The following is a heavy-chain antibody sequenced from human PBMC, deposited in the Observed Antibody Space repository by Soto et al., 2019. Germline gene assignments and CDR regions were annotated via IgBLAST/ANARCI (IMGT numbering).Heavy chain of an antibody. Sequence: SETLSLTCAVYGGSFSGYYWSWIRQPPGKGLEWIGEINHSGSTKYNPSLKSRVTISVDTSKNQFSLKLSSVTAADTAVYYCASPSRFDSSGYYFDSWGQVKQVT. CDR3: ASPSRFDSSGYYFDS. CDR1: GGSFSGYY. CDR2: INHSGST. J-gene: IGHJ4*02. D-gene: IGHD3-22*01. V-gene: IGHV4-34*01.